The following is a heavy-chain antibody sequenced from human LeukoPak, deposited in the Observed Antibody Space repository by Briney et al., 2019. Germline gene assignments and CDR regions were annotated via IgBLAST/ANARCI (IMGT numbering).Heavy chain of an antibody. V-gene: IGHV3-49*05. CDR3: TRDLRPYYYGMDV. Sequence: KPGRSLRLSCTAPGFTFGDHAMSWFRQAPGKGLGWVGFIRSKAYGGTTEYAASVKGRFTISRDDSKSIAYLQMNSLKTEDTAVYYCTRDLRPYYYGMDVWGQGTTVTVSS. J-gene: IGHJ6*02. CDR1: GFTFGDHA. CDR2: IRSKAYGGTT.